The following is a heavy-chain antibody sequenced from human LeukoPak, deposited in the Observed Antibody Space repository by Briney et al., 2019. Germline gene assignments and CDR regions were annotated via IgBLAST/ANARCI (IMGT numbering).Heavy chain of an antibody. CDR3: ARGGNDSSGSNWFDP. J-gene: IGHJ5*02. CDR2: INPNSGGT. V-gene: IGHV1-2*02. CDR1: GYTFTGYY. Sequence: ASVKVSCKASGYTFTGYYMHWVRQAPGQGLEWMGWINPNSGGTNYAQKFQGRVTMTRDTSISTAYMELSRLRSDDTAVYYCARGGNDSSGSNWFDPWGQGTLVTVSS. D-gene: IGHD3-22*01.